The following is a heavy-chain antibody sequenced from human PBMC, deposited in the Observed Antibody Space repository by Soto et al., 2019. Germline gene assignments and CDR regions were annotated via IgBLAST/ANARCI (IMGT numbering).Heavy chain of an antibody. D-gene: IGHD3-22*01. CDR2: IDPMDSQT. CDR1: GYIFAGYW. J-gene: IGHJ4*02. V-gene: IGHV5-10-1*01. Sequence: GESLKISGKGSGYIFAGYWITWVRQKPGKGREWMGRIDPMDSQTYYNSSYRDHFTSSVTNSSATAFLQWSSLRASDTAMYYCARQLYDSDIGPNFQYYFDYWGQGTPVTVSS. CDR3: ARQLYDSDIGPNFQYYFDY.